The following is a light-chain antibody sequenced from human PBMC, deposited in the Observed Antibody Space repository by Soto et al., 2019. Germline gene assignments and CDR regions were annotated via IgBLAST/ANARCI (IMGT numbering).Light chain of an antibody. V-gene: IGLV2-8*01. CDR2: EVS. CDR1: SSDVGAYNY. CDR3: TSYAGSNIWV. Sequence: QSVLTQPPSASGSPGQSVTISCTGTSSDVGAYNYVSWYQQYPGIAPKLMIYEVSKRPSGVPDRFSGSKSGKTASLTVSGLQPEDEAYYYCTSYAGSNIWVFGGGTKLTVL. J-gene: IGLJ3*02.